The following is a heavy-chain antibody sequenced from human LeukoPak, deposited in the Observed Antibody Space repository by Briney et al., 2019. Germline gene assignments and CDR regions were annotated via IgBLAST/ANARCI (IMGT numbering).Heavy chain of an antibody. V-gene: IGHV3-9*01. Sequence: GGSLRLSCAASGFTFDDYAMHWVRQAPGKGLEWVSGISWNSGSIGYADSVKGRFTISRDNAKNSLYLQMNSLRAEDTALYYCAKDIGYSSSSPDYWGQGTLVTVSS. CDR2: ISWNSGSI. CDR1: GFTFDDYA. D-gene: IGHD6-6*01. J-gene: IGHJ4*02. CDR3: AKDIGYSSSSPDY.